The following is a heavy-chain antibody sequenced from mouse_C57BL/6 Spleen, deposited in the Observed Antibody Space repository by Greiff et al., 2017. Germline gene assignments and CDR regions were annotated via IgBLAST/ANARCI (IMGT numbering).Heavy chain of an antibody. J-gene: IGHJ4*01. CDR3: ARGGIYYGNYGSAMDY. D-gene: IGHD2-1*01. V-gene: IGHV1-22*01. Sequence: EVKLMESGPELVKPGASVKMSCKASGYTFTDYNMHWVKQSHGKSLEWIGYINPNNGGTSYNQKFKGKATLTVNKSSSTAYMELRSLTSEDSAVYYCARGGIYYGNYGSAMDYWGQGTSVTVSS. CDR2: INPNNGGT. CDR1: GYTFTDYN.